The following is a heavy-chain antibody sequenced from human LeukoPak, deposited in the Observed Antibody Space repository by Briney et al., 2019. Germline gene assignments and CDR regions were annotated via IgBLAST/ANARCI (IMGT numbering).Heavy chain of an antibody. CDR1: GFTFSSYS. J-gene: IGHJ2*01. V-gene: IGHV3-21*03. CDR2: ISSSSSR. CDR3: AREDYYGSGSPWYFDL. D-gene: IGHD3-10*01. Sequence: GGSLRLSCAAFGFTFSSYSMNWVRQAPGKGLEWVSSISSSSSRYYGDSVKGRFTISRDNAKNSLYLQMNSLRAEDTAVYYCAREDYYGSGSPWYFDLWGRGTLVTVSS.